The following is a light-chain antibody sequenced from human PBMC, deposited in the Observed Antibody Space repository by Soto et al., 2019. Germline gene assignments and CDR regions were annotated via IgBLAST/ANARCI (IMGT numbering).Light chain of an antibody. Sequence: DIEMTQSPVSLTVTPGEPASFSCRSSQSLLYSNGYNYLDWYLQKPGQSPQLLIYLSSNRDYGFPDRVSGSGSGTDFTLKISRVEAEDVGVYYCMQAVQTPFTFGPGTKVEIK. CDR1: QSLLYSNGYNY. V-gene: IGKV2-28*01. CDR3: MQAVQTPFT. CDR2: LSS. J-gene: IGKJ3*01.